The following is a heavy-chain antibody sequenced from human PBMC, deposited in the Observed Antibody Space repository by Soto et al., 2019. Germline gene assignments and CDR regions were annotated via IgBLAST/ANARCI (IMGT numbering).Heavy chain of an antibody. V-gene: IGHV3-11*01. D-gene: IGHD2-2*02. Sequence: PAGSLRLSCAASGFKFGNDYMPWIRQPPGKELEWGSKISGDGTTPYYADSVKGRFTMSRDNTKNSLHLQMKSLRAEDTAVYYCAGEPFCYTSGYWGQGTLVTVSS. CDR2: ISGDGTTP. CDR3: AGEPFCYTSGY. CDR1: GFKFGNDY. J-gene: IGHJ4*02.